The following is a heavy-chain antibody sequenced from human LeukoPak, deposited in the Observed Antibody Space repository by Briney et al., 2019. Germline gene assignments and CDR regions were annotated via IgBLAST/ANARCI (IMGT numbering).Heavy chain of an antibody. Sequence: PSETLSLTCTVSGDSLTNFYWSWIRQPAGKGLEWIGRVYTNERTKYNPSLKSRLTMSVDTSSNQVFLRLTSVSAADTDVYYCARDVGFPARFDSWGQGILVTVSS. V-gene: IGHV4-4*07. CDR1: GDSLTNFY. D-gene: IGHD1-26*01. CDR3: ARDVGFPARFDS. J-gene: IGHJ5*01. CDR2: VYTNERT.